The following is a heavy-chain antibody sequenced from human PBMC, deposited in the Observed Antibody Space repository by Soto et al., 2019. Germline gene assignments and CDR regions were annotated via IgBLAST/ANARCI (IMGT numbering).Heavy chain of an antibody. CDR2: IYYSGST. Sequence: PSXTLSLTCTVSGGSMSSYYWSWIRQPPGKGLEWIGYIYYSGSTNYNPSLKSRVTISVDTSKNQFSLKLTSATAADTAVYYCARDQLAGGLSYFDYWGQGSLVTVSS. CDR3: ARDQLAGGLSYFDY. CDR1: GGSMSSYY. V-gene: IGHV4-59*01. D-gene: IGHD2-2*01. J-gene: IGHJ4*02.